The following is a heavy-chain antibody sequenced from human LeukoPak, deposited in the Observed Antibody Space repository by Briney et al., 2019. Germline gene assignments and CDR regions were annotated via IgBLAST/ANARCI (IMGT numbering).Heavy chain of an antibody. CDR3: AKDLFHYYDSSGSLGGAFDI. CDR1: GFTFSSYS. V-gene: IGHV3-48*01. Sequence: PGGSLRLSCAASGFTFSSYSMNWVRQAPGKGLEWVSYISSSSSTIYYADSVKGRFTISRDNAKNSLYLQMNSLRAEDTAVYYCAKDLFHYYDSSGSLGGAFDIWGQGTMVTVSS. D-gene: IGHD3-22*01. J-gene: IGHJ3*02. CDR2: ISSSSSTI.